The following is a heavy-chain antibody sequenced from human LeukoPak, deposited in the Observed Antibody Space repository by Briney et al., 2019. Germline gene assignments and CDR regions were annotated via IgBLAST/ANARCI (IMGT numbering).Heavy chain of an antibody. J-gene: IGHJ4*02. CDR2: ISSSSSYI. CDR3: ARGHKQLAFDY. Sequence: GGSLRLSCAASGFTVSSNYMSWVRQAPGKGLEWVSSISSSSSYIYYADSVKGRFTISRDNAKNSLYLQMNSLRAEDTAVYYCARGHKQLAFDYWGQGTLVTVSS. CDR1: GFTVSSNY. D-gene: IGHD6-6*01. V-gene: IGHV3-21*01.